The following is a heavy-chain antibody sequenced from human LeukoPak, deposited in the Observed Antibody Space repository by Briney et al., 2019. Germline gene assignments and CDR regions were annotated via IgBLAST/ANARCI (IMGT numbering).Heavy chain of an antibody. Sequence: GGSLRLSCAASGFTFSRSGMTWARQAPGKGLEWVSAIGRTGGSTYYADSVKGRFTISRDNSKNTLYLQMSSLRADDTAVYYCAKDPMVRGLTYDNWGQGTLVTVSS. CDR3: AKDPMVRGLTYDN. D-gene: IGHD3-10*01. J-gene: IGHJ4*02. CDR2: IGRTGGST. CDR1: GFTFSRSG. V-gene: IGHV3-23*01.